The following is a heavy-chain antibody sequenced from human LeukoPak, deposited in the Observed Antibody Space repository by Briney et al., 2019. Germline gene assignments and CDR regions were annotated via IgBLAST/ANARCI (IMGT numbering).Heavy chain of an antibody. J-gene: IGHJ3*02. D-gene: IGHD3-9*01. Sequence: KSSETLSLTCTVSGGSISSYYWSWIRQPPGKGLEWIGYIYYSGSTNYNPSLKSRVTISVDTSKNQFSLKLSSVTAADTAVYYCAREGRYFDWSSPTHAFDIWGQGTMVTVSS. V-gene: IGHV4-59*01. CDR3: AREGRYFDWSSPTHAFDI. CDR2: IYYSGST. CDR1: GGSISSYY.